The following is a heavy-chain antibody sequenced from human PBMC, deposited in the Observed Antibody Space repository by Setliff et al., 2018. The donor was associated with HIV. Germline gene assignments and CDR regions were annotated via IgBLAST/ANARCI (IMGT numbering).Heavy chain of an antibody. Sequence: PSETLSLTCAVSGGSISSDAYYWSWIRQCPEKGLEWIGYIYYSGSTYYNPSLRSRITISVDSSKNQFSLKLSSVTAADTAVYYRARGSSTVYNYYMDVWGKGTTVTVSS. CDR1: GGSISSDAYY. CDR2: IYYSGST. V-gene: IGHV4-31*11. CDR3: ARGSSTVYNYYMDV. D-gene: IGHD1-26*01. J-gene: IGHJ6*03.